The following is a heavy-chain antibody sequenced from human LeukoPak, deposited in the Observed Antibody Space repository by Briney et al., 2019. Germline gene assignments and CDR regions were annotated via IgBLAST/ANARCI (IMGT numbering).Heavy chain of an antibody. CDR3: AYNYYDSSGYYNDY. Sequence: PGGSLRLSCAAAGFTFSSYEMNWVRQAPGKGLDWVSYISSSGSSIYYADSVKGRFTISRDNAKNSLYLQMNSLRAEDTAVYYCAYNYYDSSGYYNDYWGQGTLVTVSS. J-gene: IGHJ4*02. D-gene: IGHD3-22*01. CDR1: GFTFSSYE. CDR2: ISSSGSSI. V-gene: IGHV3-48*03.